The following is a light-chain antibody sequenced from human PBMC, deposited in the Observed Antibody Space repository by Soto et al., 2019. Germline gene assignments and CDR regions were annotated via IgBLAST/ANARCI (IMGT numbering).Light chain of an antibody. CDR2: GAS. CDR1: QRVASN. V-gene: IGKV3-15*01. J-gene: IGKJ5*01. CDR3: QQYHKWPPIT. Sequence: EIVMTQSPATLSVSPGERATLSCRASQRVASNLAWYQQKPGQAPRLLIYGASTRATGVTARFRGGGSGTEFTLTISSLQSEDSAVYYCQQYHKWPPITFGQGTRLEI.